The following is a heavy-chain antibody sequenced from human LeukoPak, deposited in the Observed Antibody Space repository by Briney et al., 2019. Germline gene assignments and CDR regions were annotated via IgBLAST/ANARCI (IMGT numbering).Heavy chain of an antibody. J-gene: IGHJ6*04. D-gene: IGHD3-10*02. CDR1: GFTFSSHW. Sequence: GGSLRLSCAASGFTFSSHWMNSVRQAPGKGLECVANIKQDGSEKYYVDSVKGRVTISRDNAKNSLYLKMNSVRAEDTAVYYCAELGITMIGGVWGKGTTVTISS. CDR2: IKQDGSEK. V-gene: IGHV3-7*01. CDR3: AELGITMIGGV.